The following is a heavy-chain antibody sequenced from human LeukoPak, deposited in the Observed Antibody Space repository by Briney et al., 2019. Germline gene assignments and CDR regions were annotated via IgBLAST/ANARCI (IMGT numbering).Heavy chain of an antibody. V-gene: IGHV1/OR15-2*02. D-gene: IGHD3-10*01. J-gene: IGHJ4*02. CDR3: ARRMNSGSYYPSYYFDY. CDR2: ITTYNGNT. Sequence: ASVKVSCKASGYTFTGYYMHWVRQAPGQGLEWMGWITTYNGNTNYAQKLQGRVTMTTDTSTSTAYMELRSLRSDDMAVYYCARRMNSGSYYPSYYFDYWGQGTLVTVSS. CDR1: GYTFTGYY.